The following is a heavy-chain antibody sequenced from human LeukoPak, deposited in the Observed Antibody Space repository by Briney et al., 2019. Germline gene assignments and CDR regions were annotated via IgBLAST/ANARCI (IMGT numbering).Heavy chain of an antibody. Sequence: PSETLSLTCAVDGGSFSDYYWSWIRQPPGKGLEWIGEINHSGSTNYNPSLKSRATISVDTSKNQFSLKLSSVTAADTAVYYCAREGPFVLLWFGESRSNWFDPWGQGTLVTVSS. D-gene: IGHD3-10*01. V-gene: IGHV4-34*01. CDR2: INHSGST. CDR3: AREGPFVLLWFGESRSNWFDP. CDR1: GGSFSDYY. J-gene: IGHJ5*02.